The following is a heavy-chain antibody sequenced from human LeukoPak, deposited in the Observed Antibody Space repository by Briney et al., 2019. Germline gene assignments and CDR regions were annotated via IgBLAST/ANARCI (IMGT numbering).Heavy chain of an antibody. CDR2: INSDGSSI. D-gene: IGHD3-3*01. Sequence: GGSLRLSCAASGFTFRRYWMHWVRQAPGKGLVWVSRINSDGSSIAYADSVKGRYTISRDNAKNTLYLQMSSLRAEDTAVYYCARDRVDFWSGYDAFDIWGQGTMVTVSS. CDR3: ARDRVDFWSGYDAFDI. J-gene: IGHJ3*02. CDR1: GFTFRRYW. V-gene: IGHV3-74*01.